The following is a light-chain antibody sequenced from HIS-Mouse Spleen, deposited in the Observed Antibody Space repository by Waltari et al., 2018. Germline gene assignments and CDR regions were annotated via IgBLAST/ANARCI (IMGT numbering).Light chain of an antibody. CDR3: SSYTSSSTLRYV. Sequence: QSALTQPASVSGSPGQSISISCTGTSSDVGGYNYVPWYHQHPGKAPKLMLSEVSNRPSGVSNRFYDSKTDNTAYLTSAGLQAEDEADYYCSSYTSSSTLRYVFGTGTKVTVL. V-gene: IGLV2-14*01. CDR1: SSDVGGYNY. J-gene: IGLJ1*01. CDR2: EVS.